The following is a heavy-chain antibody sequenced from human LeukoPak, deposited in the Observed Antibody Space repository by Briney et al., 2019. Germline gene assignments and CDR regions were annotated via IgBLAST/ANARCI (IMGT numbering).Heavy chain of an antibody. D-gene: IGHD1-26*01. CDR1: GGPISSSSYY. CDR2: MYYSGST. J-gene: IGHJ3*02. CDR3: ARDTVGATFPGVFDI. Sequence: SETLSLTCTVSGGPISSSSYYWGWIRQPPGKGLEWIGSMYYSGSTYYNPSLKSRVTISLDTSKNQFSLKLSSVTAADTAVYYCARDTVGATFPGVFDIWGQGTMVTVSS. V-gene: IGHV4-39*07.